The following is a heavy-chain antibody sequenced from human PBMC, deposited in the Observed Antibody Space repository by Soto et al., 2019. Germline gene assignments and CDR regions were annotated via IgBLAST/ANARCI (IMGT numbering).Heavy chain of an antibody. Sequence: PGGSLRLSCAASGFPFSSYAMSWVRQAPGKGLEWVSAISGSGGSTYYADSVKGRFTISRDNSKNTLYLQMNSLRAEDTAVYYCAKDRSKYDFWSGYSDYWGQGTLVTVSS. J-gene: IGHJ4*02. V-gene: IGHV3-23*01. CDR1: GFPFSSYA. CDR2: ISGSGGST. D-gene: IGHD3-3*01. CDR3: AKDRSKYDFWSGYSDY.